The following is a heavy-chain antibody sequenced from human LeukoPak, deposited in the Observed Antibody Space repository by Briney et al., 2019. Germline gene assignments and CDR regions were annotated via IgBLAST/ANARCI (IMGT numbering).Heavy chain of an antibody. J-gene: IGHJ4*02. Sequence: SETLSLTCTVSGGSISSYYWSWIRQPPGKGLEWIGYIYYSGSTNYNPSLKSRVTISVDTSKNQFSLKLRSVTAADTAVYYCARQLAGGNSWEFDYWGQGTLVTVSS. CDR1: GGSISSYY. D-gene: IGHD4-23*01. V-gene: IGHV4-59*01. CDR3: ARQLAGGNSWEFDY. CDR2: IYYSGST.